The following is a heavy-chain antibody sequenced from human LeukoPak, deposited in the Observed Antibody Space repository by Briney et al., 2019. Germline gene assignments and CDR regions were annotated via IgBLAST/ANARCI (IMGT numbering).Heavy chain of an antibody. CDR3: ARHPIVGATRPLYYFDD. CDR1: GDSISTSRYS. J-gene: IGHJ4*02. V-gene: IGHV4-39*01. Sequence: TSETLSLTCTVSGDSISTSRYSWGWIRQPPGKGLEWIGNIYYSGSTYYNPSLKSRVTISVDPSTNRFSLQLTSVTAADTAVYYSARHPIVGATRPLYYFDDWGQGNLVTVSS. D-gene: IGHD1-26*01. CDR2: IYYSGST.